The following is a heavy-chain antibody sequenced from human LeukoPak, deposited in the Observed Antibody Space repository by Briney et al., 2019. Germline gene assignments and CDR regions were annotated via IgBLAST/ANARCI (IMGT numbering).Heavy chain of an antibody. Sequence: SGGSLKLSCAASGVTLRSYAMSWVRQAPGKGLEWVAAIRGSDGSTYYADSVKGRFTISRDNSKNTLSLQMSSLRAEDTAVYYCAKAGHFYYYDMDVWGQGTTVTVSS. CDR1: GVTLRSYA. CDR3: AKAGHFYYYDMDV. CDR2: IRGSDGST. V-gene: IGHV3-23*01. J-gene: IGHJ6*02.